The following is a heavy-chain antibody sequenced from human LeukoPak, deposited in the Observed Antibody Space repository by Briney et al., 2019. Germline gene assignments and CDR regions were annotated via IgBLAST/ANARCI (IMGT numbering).Heavy chain of an antibody. J-gene: IGHJ2*01. CDR2: ISSSGGTR. CDR3: ARVGSGSYYNH. Sequence: GGSPRLSCAASGFTFSDYYMSWIRQAPGKGLEWVSYISSSGGTRYYADSVKGRFTISRDNAKNTLYLQMNSLRGEDRAVYYCARVGSGSYYNHWVGGSLVSVSS. V-gene: IGHV3-11*01. D-gene: IGHD3-10*01. CDR1: GFTFSDYY.